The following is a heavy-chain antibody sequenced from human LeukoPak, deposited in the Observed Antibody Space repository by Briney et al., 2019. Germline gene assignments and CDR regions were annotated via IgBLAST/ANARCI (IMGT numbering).Heavy chain of an antibody. V-gene: IGHV6-1*01. Sequence: SQTPSLTCAISGDSVSSSSAAWNWIRQTPSRGLEWLGRTYYRSKWYSYYGASVKSRITINPDTSKNQFSLQLNSVTPEDTAVYYCARGAAGAIDYWGQGTLVTVSS. D-gene: IGHD6-13*01. J-gene: IGHJ4*02. CDR2: TYYRSKWYS. CDR1: GDSVSSSSAA. CDR3: ARGAAGAIDY.